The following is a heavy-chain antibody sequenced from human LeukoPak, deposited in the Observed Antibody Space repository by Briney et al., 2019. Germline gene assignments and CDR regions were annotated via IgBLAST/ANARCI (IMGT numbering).Heavy chain of an antibody. D-gene: IGHD1-26*01. Sequence: SETLSLTCTVSGGSVSSNSYYWSWIRQPPGKGLEWIGEINHSGSTNYNPSLKSRVTISLDTSKNQFSLKLSSVTAADTAVYYCARGGGSYYYWGQGTLVTVSS. V-gene: IGHV4-39*07. CDR3: ARGGGSYYY. J-gene: IGHJ4*02. CDR1: GGSVSSNSYY. CDR2: INHSGST.